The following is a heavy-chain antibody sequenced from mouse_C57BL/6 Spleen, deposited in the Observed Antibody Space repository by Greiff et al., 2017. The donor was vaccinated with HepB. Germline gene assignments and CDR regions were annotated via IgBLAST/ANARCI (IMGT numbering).Heavy chain of an antibody. J-gene: IGHJ1*03. CDR1: GYSITSGYY. CDR3: ARGDSNYAAMYFDV. V-gene: IGHV3-6*01. Sequence: EVQLQESGPGLVKPSQSLSLTCSVTGYSITSGYYWNWIRQFPGNKLEWMGYISYDGSNNYNPSLKNRISITRDTSKNQFFLKLNSVTTEDTATYYCARGDSNYAAMYFDVWGTGTTVTVSS. D-gene: IGHD2-5*01. CDR2: ISYDGSN.